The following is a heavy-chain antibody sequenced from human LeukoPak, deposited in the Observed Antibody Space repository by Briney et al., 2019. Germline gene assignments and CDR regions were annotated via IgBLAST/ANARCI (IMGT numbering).Heavy chain of an antibody. V-gene: IGHV3-73*01. Sequence: GGSLRLSCAASGFTLSDSAMHWVRQASGTGLEWVARIRSKANTYAASYAASVKGRFTISRDDPKNTASLQMNSLKTEDTAVYYCMARGDSYGLFDYWGHGTLVTVSS. D-gene: IGHD5-18*01. J-gene: IGHJ4*01. CDR2: IRSKANTYAA. CDR1: GFTLSDSA. CDR3: MARGDSYGLFDY.